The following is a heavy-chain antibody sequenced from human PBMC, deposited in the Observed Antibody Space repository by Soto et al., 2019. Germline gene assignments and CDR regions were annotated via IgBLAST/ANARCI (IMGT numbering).Heavy chain of an antibody. CDR3: AYTTTWNGN. J-gene: IGHJ4*02. D-gene: IGHD3-16*01. CDR2: IKQDGSEK. CDR1: GFTFSNYW. V-gene: IGHV3-7*01. Sequence: EVQLVESGGGLVQPGGSLRLSCAGSGFTFSNYWMNWVRQAPGKGLEWVANIKQDGSEKHYVDSVKGRFTISRDNVRSSMFLQMNSLRAEDTAVYYCAYTTTWNGNWGQGTLVTVSP.